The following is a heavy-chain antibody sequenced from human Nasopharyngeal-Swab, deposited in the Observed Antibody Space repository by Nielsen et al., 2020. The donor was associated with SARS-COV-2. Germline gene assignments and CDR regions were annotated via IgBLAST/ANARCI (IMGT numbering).Heavy chain of an antibody. CDR2: INPNSGGT. V-gene: IGHV1-2*06. CDR1: GYTFTGYY. J-gene: IGHJ5*02. Sequence: ASVKVSCKASGYTFTGYYMHWVRQAPGQGLEWMGRINPNSGGTNYAQKFQGRVTMTRDTSISTAYMELSRLRSDDTAVYYCARKAGIAAAVGWFDPWGQGTPVTVSS. CDR3: ARKAGIAAAVGWFDP. D-gene: IGHD6-13*01.